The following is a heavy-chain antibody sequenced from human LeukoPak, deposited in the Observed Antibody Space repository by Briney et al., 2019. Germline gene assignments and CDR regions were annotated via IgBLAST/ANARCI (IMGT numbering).Heavy chain of an antibody. V-gene: IGHV3-30*04. CDR1: GFTFSSYA. CDR2: ISYDGSYK. J-gene: IGHJ4*02. D-gene: IGHD3-16*01. CDR3: ARHGTLQGGNFY. Sequence: HPGRSLRLSCAASGFTFSSYAMHWVRQAPGRGLEWVAVISYDGSYKHYSDSVKGRFTISRDNSKNTLYLQVNSLRAEDTAVYYCARHGTLQGGNFYWGQGTLVTVSS.